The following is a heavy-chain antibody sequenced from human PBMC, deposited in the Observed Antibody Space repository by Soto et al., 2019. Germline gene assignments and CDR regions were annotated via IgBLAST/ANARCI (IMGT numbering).Heavy chain of an antibody. CDR1: GGSISSGGYS. CDR3: ARQGDSSWYWSDS. D-gene: IGHD6-13*01. CDR2: IYHSGST. J-gene: IGHJ5*01. Sequence: SETLSLTCAVSGGSISSGGYSWSWIRQPPGKGLEWIGYIYHSGSTYYNPSLKSRVTISVDRSKNQFSLKLSSVTAADTAVYYCARQGDSSWYWSDSWGQGTLVTVSS. V-gene: IGHV4-30-2*01.